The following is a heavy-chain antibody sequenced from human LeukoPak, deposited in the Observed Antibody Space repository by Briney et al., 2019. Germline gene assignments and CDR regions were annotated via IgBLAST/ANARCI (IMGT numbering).Heavy chain of an antibody. D-gene: IGHD6-6*01. Sequence: PSETLSLTCTVSGGSISSYYWSWLRQPPGKGLEWIGYIYYSGSTNYNPSLKSRVTISVDTSKNQFSLKLSSVTAADTAVYYCARGDLAARRRRPFDYWGQGTLVTVSS. J-gene: IGHJ4*02. CDR3: ARGDLAARRRRPFDY. CDR2: IYYSGST. V-gene: IGHV4-59*12. CDR1: GGSISSYY.